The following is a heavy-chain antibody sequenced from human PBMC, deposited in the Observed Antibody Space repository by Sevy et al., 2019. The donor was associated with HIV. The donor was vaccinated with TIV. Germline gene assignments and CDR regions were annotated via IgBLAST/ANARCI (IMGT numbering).Heavy chain of an antibody. J-gene: IGHJ4*02. V-gene: IGHV3-30*02. Sequence: GESLKISCTASGFTFSNFGMHWVRQVPGKGLEWVKFIRYDGSDKYYAASVKGRFTISRDDSKNTLYLQMDSLSPEDTAIYYCAKDLAGPGRRYFDYWGQGTLVTVSS. CDR3: AKDLAGPGRRYFDY. D-gene: IGHD6-13*01. CDR1: GFTFSNFG. CDR2: IRYDGSDK.